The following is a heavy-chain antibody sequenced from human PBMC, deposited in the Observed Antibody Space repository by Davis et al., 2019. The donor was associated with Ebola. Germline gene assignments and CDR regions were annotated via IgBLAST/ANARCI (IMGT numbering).Heavy chain of an antibody. J-gene: IGHJ6*02. V-gene: IGHV5-10-1*01. CDR2: IDPSDSYT. Sequence: GESLKISCKGSGYSFTSYWISWVRQIPGKGLEWMGRIDPSDSYTNYSPSFQGHVTISADKSISTAYLQWSSLKASDTAMYYCARHCISTSCSPLYYYGMDVWGQGTTVTVSS. D-gene: IGHD2-2*01. CDR3: ARHCISTSCSPLYYYGMDV. CDR1: GYSFTSYW.